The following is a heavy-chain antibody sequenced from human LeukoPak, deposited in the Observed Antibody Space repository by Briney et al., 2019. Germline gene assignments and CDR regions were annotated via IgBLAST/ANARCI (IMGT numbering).Heavy chain of an antibody. J-gene: IGHJ5*02. Sequence: SETLSLTCTVSGGSISSSSYYWGWIRQPPGKGLEWIGSIYYSGSTYYNPSLKSRVTISVDTSKNQFSLKPSSVTAADTAVYYCARHSVVPAAIWFDPWGQGTLVTVSS. CDR3: ARHSVVPAAIWFDP. D-gene: IGHD2-2*01. CDR2: IYYSGST. CDR1: GGSISSSSYY. V-gene: IGHV4-39*01.